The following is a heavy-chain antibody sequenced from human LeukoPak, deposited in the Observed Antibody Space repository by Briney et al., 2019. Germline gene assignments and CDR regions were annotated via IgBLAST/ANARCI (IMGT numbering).Heavy chain of an antibody. CDR3: ARLGRYDNSGYYYAY. CDR2: IYGVDSAT. D-gene: IGHD3-22*01. J-gene: IGHJ4*02. V-gene: IGHV5-51*01. CDR1: GYSFSDYW. Sequence: GESLKISCKASGYSFSDYWIGWVRQMPGKGLEWMGIIYGVDSATRYSPSFQGQVTISADKSISTAYLQWSSLKASDTAMYYCARLGRYDNSGYYYAYWGQGIQVTVSS.